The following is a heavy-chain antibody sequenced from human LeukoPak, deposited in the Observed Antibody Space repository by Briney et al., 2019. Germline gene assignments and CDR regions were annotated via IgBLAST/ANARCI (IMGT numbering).Heavy chain of an antibody. J-gene: IGHJ3*02. Sequence: SQTLSLTCTVSGGSISSGSYYWSWIRQPAGKGLEWIGRIYTSGSTNYNPSLKSRVTISVDTSKNQFSLKLSSVTAADTAVYYCARATLAGGDDAFDIWGQGTVVTVSS. D-gene: IGHD3-16*01. CDR1: GGSISSGSYY. CDR2: IYTSGST. V-gene: IGHV4-61*02. CDR3: ARATLAGGDDAFDI.